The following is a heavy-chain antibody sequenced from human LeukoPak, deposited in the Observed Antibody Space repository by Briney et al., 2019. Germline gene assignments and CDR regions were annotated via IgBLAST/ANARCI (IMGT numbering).Heavy chain of an antibody. CDR1: GLTFSSYG. CDR2: IWHDGSNQ. D-gene: IGHD6-19*01. J-gene: IGHJ6*02. Sequence: GKSLRLSCAASGLTFSSYGMPWVRQAPGKGLEWVAGIWHDGSNQNYADSVEGRFTIYRDNSKNTLYLQMNSLRIEDTAVYYCARPYRVAVAGLINYGLDVWGQGTTVTVSS. V-gene: IGHV3-33*01. CDR3: ARPYRVAVAGLINYGLDV.